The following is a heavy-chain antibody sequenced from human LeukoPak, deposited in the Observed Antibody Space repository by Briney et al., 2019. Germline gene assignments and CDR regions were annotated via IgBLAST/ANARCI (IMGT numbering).Heavy chain of an antibody. V-gene: IGHV3-66*01. J-gene: IGHJ4*02. CDR3: ARDEQFLVDY. D-gene: IGHD6-19*01. CDR2: IYSGGST. CDR1: GFTVSSNY. Sequence: GGSLRLSCAASGFTVSSNYMSWVRQAPGKGLEWVSVIYSGGSTYYADSVKGRFTLSRDNSKNTLYLQMNSLRADDTAVYYCARDEQFLVDYWGQGTLVTVSS.